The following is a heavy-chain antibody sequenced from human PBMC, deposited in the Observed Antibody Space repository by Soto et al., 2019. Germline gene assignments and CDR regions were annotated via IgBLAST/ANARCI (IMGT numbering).Heavy chain of an antibody. D-gene: IGHD3-22*01. J-gene: IGHJ2*01. CDR3: ARGSMIVDRGCWYFDL. V-gene: IGHV1-18*01. CDR1: GYTFTSYG. Sequence: QVQLVQSGAEVKKPGASVKVSCKASGYTFTSYGISWVRQAPGQGLEWMGWISAYNGNTNYAQKLQGRVTMTTDTSTRTAYMERRRLRSDDPAVYYCARGSMIVDRGCWYFDLWGRGTLVTVSS. CDR2: ISAYNGNT.